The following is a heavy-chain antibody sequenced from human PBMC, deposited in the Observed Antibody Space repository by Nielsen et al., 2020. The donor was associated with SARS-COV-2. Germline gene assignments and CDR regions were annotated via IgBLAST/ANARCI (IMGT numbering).Heavy chain of an antibody. V-gene: IGHV3-11*06. CDR1: GFTFSDYH. CDR2: IYNDGSYS. D-gene: IGHD6-19*01. CDR3: ARESVTGTDAFDI. Sequence: GGSLRLSCEASGFTFSDYHMNWIRQAPGKGLEWIAYIYNDGSYSNHADSVKGRFTISRDNAENSLSLQMNSLRAEDTAVYYCARESVTGTDAFDIWGQGTVVTVSS. J-gene: IGHJ3*02.